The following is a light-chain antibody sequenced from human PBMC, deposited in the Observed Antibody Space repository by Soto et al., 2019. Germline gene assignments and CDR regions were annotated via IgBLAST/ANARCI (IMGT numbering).Light chain of an antibody. CDR2: AAS. V-gene: IGKV1-12*01. Sequence: DIQMTQSPSSVSASVGDRVTITCRASQDLDSWLAWYQQKPGKAPKLLIHAASSLQSGVPSRFSGSGSGIDFTFTIASLHPEDFATYYCQQGSSFPWTFGQGTKVDIK. J-gene: IGKJ1*01. CDR1: QDLDSW. CDR3: QQGSSFPWT.